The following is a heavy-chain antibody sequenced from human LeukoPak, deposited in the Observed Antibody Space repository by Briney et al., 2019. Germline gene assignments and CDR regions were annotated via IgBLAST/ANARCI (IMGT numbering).Heavy chain of an antibody. CDR2: IYHSGST. Sequence: SQTLSLTCAVSGDSISSGGYSWRWLRQPRGKGLEWIGYIYHSGSTYYNPSLKSQVTISVDRSKNQFSLKLSSVTAADTAVYYCARGRGYCSGGSCYVDYWGQGTLVTVSS. CDR3: ARGRGYCSGGSCYVDY. D-gene: IGHD2-15*01. CDR1: GDSISSGGYS. J-gene: IGHJ4*02. V-gene: IGHV4-30-2*01.